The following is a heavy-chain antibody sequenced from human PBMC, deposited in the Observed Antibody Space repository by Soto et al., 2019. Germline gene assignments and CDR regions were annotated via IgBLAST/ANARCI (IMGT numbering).Heavy chain of an antibody. D-gene: IGHD3-22*01. V-gene: IGHV1-69*06. CDR1: RGVFSTFV. CDR2: IVPIFGSV. J-gene: IGHJ4*02. Sequence: SVNVSCKTSRGVFSTFVITWLRQAPGEGLEWVGQIVPIFGSVKYAQQFQGRVTLHVDKGARTAVLEEGGLSFEHTAVYYFVRERSHHSGNSGPGFYSLGQRYLVTVSS. CDR3: VRERSHHSGNSGPGFYS.